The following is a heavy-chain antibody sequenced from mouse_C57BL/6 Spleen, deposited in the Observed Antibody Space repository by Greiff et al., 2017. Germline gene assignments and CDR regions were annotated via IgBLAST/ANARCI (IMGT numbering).Heavy chain of an antibody. J-gene: IGHJ1*03. D-gene: IGHD1-1*01. CDR2: IDPSDSET. CDR1: GYTFTSYW. Sequence: QVQLQQPGAELVRPGSSVKLSCKASGYTFTSYWMHWVKQRPIPGLEWIGNIDPSDSETNYNQKFKDKATLTVDKSSSTAYMQLSSLTSEDSAVYYCARDDYCGSRYWYFEVRGTGTTVTVSS. V-gene: IGHV1-52*01. CDR3: ARDDYCGSRYWYFEV.